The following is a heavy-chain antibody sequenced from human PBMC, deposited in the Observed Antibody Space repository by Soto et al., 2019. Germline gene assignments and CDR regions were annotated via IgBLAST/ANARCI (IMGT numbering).Heavy chain of an antibody. D-gene: IGHD4-17*01. CDR2: VYYSGTT. CDR1: GASVSDKTFY. Sequence: QVQLQESGPGLLKPSEPLSLTCSVSGASVSDKTFYWSWLRQSPGKGLEWIGYVYYSGTTNYNPSLKGRFTILVDTSKNQVSLTLNSVTAADTALYYCARTTAVPNTLRSRYYFDYWGQGMLVTVSS. CDR3: ARTTAVPNTLRSRYYFDY. J-gene: IGHJ4*02. V-gene: IGHV4-61*01.